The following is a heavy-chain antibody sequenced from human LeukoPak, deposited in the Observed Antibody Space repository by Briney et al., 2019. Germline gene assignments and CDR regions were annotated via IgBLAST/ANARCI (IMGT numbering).Heavy chain of an antibody. CDR1: GFTFSSYA. CDR2: ISYDGSNK. J-gene: IGHJ4*02. CDR3: AKEAPGDFWSGYPYYFDY. V-gene: IGHV3-30-3*01. Sequence: GSLRLSCAASGFTFSSYAMHWVRPAPGKGLEGVAVISYDGSNKYYADSVKGRFTISRDNSKNTLYLQMNSLRAEDTAVYYCAKEAPGDFWSGYPYYFDYWGQGTLVTVSS. D-gene: IGHD3-3*01.